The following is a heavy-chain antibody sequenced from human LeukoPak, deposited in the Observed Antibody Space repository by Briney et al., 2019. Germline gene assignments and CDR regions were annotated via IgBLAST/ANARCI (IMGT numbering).Heavy chain of an antibody. V-gene: IGHV4-34*01. Sequence: SETLSLTCAVYGGSFSGYYWSWIRQPPGKGLEWIGEINHSGSTNYNPSLKSRVTISVDTSKNQFSLKLSSVTAADTAVYYCSGTFQLPFDYWGQGTLVTVSS. D-gene: IGHD2-2*01. CDR2: INHSGST. CDR1: GGSFSGYY. J-gene: IGHJ4*02. CDR3: SGTFQLPFDY.